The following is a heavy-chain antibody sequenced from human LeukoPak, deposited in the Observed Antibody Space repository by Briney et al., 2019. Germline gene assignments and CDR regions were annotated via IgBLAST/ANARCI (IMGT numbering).Heavy chain of an antibody. V-gene: IGHV3-11*04. CDR1: GFTFSDYY. Sequence: GGSLRLSCAASGFTFSDYYMSWFRQAPGKGPECISYISKSGSTIYYADSVKGRFTISRDNAKDSLYVQMNSLRAEDTAVYYCAREGCSSTSCHDYWGQGTLVTVSS. J-gene: IGHJ4*02. CDR3: AREGCSSTSCHDY. D-gene: IGHD2-2*01. CDR2: ISKSGSTI.